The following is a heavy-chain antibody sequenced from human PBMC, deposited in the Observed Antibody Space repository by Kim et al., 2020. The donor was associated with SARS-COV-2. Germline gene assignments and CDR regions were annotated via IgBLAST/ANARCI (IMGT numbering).Heavy chain of an antibody. D-gene: IGHD6-19*01. CDR1: GFIFSRYA. CDR3: ANSQDGWLDFYYFDY. Sequence: GGSLRLSCVASGFIFSRYAMSWVRQAPGKGLEWVSGISGTGGSTYYADSVKGRFTISRDNSENTLYLQMNSLRAEDTAVYYCANSQDGWLDFYYFDYWGQGTLVTVSS. J-gene: IGHJ4*02. CDR2: ISGTGGST. V-gene: IGHV3-23*01.